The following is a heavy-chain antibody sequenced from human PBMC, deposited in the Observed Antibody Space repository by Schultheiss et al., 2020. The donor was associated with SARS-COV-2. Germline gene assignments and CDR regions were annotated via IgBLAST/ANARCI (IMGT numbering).Heavy chain of an antibody. Sequence: GESLKISCKGSGYSFTSYYMHWVRQAPGQGLEWMGIINPSGGSTSYAQKFQGRVTMTRDTSTSTVYMELSSLRSEDTAVYYCARDLVFGVVTPHYYYYGMDVWGQGTTVTVSS. V-gene: IGHV1-46*01. D-gene: IGHD3-3*01. CDR3: ARDLVFGVVTPHYYYYGMDV. CDR2: INPSGGST. CDR1: GYSFTSYY. J-gene: IGHJ6*02.